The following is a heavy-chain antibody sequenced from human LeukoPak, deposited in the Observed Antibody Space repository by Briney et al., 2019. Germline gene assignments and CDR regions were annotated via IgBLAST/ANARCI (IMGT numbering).Heavy chain of an antibody. V-gene: IGHV1-46*01. J-gene: IGHJ5*02. Sequence: ASVKVSCKAFGCTFTSNYMHWVRQAPGQGPEWMGVISPSGGSTTYAQKFQGRVTLTRDMSTSTDYLELSSLRSEDTAVYYCARDNSVRDEAWWFNPRGQGTLVTVSS. CDR1: GCTFTSNY. D-gene: IGHD5-24*01. CDR3: ARDNSVRDEAWWFNP. CDR2: ISPSGGST.